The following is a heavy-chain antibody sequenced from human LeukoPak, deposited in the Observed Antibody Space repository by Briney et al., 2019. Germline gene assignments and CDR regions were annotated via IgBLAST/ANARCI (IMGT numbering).Heavy chain of an antibody. V-gene: IGHV4-61*05. J-gene: IGHJ4*02. CDR1: GGSISSSSYY. CDR2: IYYSGST. D-gene: IGHD1-7*01. Sequence: SETLSLTCTVSGGSISSSSYYWSWIRQPPGKGLEWIGYIYYSGSTNYNPSLKSRVTISVDTSKNQFSLKLSSVTAADTAVYYCARRSRNWNYVHYFDYWGQGTLVTVSS. CDR3: ARRSRNWNYVHYFDY.